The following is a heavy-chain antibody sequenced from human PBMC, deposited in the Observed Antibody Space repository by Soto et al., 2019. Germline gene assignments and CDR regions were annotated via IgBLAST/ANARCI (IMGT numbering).Heavy chain of an antibody. CDR2: VSGNNGVS. CDR1: GYTSADFG. CDR3: VRDQKYFRVIGNWFDS. V-gene: IGHV1-18*04. Sequence: ASVKFSCKASGYTSADFGISWVRQAPGQGLEWMGWVSGNNGVSNPAPKVQGRITMTLDTSTGVSYMALRSLRSDDTAIYYCVRDQKYFRVIGNWFDSWGQGTLVTVS. J-gene: IGHJ5*01. D-gene: IGHD2-2*01.